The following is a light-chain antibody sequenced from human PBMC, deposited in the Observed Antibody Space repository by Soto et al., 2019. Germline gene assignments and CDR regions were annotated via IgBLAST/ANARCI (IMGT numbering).Light chain of an antibody. V-gene: IGKV3-20*01. CDR1: QSISSAY. CDR3: QQYGSSPLIT. J-gene: IGKJ5*01. Sequence: EIVLTQSPGTLSLSPGDRATLSCRASQSISSAYLMWYQQKPGQAPRLLIYGTSSRATGIPDRFSGSVSGTDFTLTISSLETEDFAVYYCQQYGSSPLITFGQGTRLEI. CDR2: GTS.